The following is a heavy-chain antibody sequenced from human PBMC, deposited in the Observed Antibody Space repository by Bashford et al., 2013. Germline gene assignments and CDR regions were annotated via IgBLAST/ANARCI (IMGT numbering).Heavy chain of an antibody. J-gene: IGHJ5*02. D-gene: IGHD2-2*01. Sequence: GSLRLSCAASGFTFSSYGMHWVRQAPGKGLEWIGEIYHNGNANYNPSLKSRVSISVDKSMNQFSLKLTSVTAADTAVYYCARGVVPTARNNWFDPWGQGTLVTVSS. CDR1: GFTFSSYG. CDR3: ARGVVPTARNNWFDP. CDR2: IYHNGNA. V-gene: IGHV4-4*02.